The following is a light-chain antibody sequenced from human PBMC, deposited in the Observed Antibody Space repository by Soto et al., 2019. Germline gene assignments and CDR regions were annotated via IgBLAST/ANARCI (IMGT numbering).Light chain of an antibody. CDR3: QHFGGSSYT. J-gene: IGKJ2*01. Sequence: DIVLTQSPGTLSLSPGETATLSCRASQSVNSNYLAWYQQKPGQAPRLLIYGASARATGIPDRFSGSGSGTDFTLAISRLEPEDFAVYYCQHFGGSSYTFGQGTKREIK. CDR1: QSVNSNY. CDR2: GAS. V-gene: IGKV3-20*01.